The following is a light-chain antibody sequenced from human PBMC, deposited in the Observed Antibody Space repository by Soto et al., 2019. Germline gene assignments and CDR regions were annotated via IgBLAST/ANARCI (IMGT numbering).Light chain of an antibody. Sequence: QSVLTQPASVSGSPGQSITISCTGXSSDIGAYDYVSWYQQRPVKAPKLMIFDVTNRPSGVSDRFSGSKSGNTASLTISGLQTEDEADYYCSSYTNSSTLYVFGTGTKVIVL. CDR1: SSDIGAYDY. V-gene: IGLV2-14*01. J-gene: IGLJ1*01. CDR2: DVT. CDR3: SSYTNSSTLYV.